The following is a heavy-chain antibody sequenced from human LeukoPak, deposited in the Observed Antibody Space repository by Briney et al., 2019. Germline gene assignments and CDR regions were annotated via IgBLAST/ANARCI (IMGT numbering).Heavy chain of an antibody. Sequence: SVKVSCKASGGTFSSYAISWVRQAPGQGLEWMGGIIPIFGTANYAQKFQGRVTTTADKSTSTAYMELSSLRSEDTAVYYCARDEGRVAPDIWGRGTMVTVSS. CDR2: IIPIFGTA. V-gene: IGHV1-69*06. CDR1: GGTFSSYA. D-gene: IGHD3-3*01. J-gene: IGHJ3*02. CDR3: ARDEGRVAPDI.